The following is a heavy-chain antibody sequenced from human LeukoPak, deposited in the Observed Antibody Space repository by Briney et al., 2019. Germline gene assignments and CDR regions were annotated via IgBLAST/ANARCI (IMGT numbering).Heavy chain of an antibody. CDR1: GGTFSSYA. D-gene: IGHD6-13*01. V-gene: IGHV1-69*06. CDR3: ATIAAAGNGVDY. J-gene: IGHJ4*02. Sequence: ASVKVPCKASGGTFSSYAISWVRQAPGQGLEWMGGIIPIFGTANYAQKFQGRVTITADKSTSTAYMELSSLRSEDTAVYYCATIAAAGNGVDYWGQGTLVTVSS. CDR2: IIPIFGTA.